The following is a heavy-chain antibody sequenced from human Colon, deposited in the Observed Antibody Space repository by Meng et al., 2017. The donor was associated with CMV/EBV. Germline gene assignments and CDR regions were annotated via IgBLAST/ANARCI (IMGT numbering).Heavy chain of an antibody. CDR3: ARGGDDYFDL. CDR1: GYTFTGYK. D-gene: IGHD5-24*01. CDR2: INPNMGGP. J-gene: IGHJ4*02. V-gene: IGHV1-2*02. Sequence: ASVKVSCKASGYTFTGYKIHWVRQAPGQGLEWMGWINPNMGGPTYAQKFKGRVTVTRDTSISTVYMEVNSLTSDDTAVYYCARGGDDYFDLWGQGTQVTVSS.